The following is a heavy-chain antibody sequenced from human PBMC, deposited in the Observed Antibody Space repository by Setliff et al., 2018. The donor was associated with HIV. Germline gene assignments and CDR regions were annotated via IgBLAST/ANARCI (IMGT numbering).Heavy chain of an antibody. J-gene: IGHJ1*01. D-gene: IGHD6-13*01. CDR3: ATDPGYSSTWYSESFQL. V-gene: IGHV1-24*01. CDR1: GYTLTELS. CDR2: FDPEDGET. Sequence: ASVKVSCKISGYTLTELSIHWVRQAPGKGLEWMANFDPEDGETFYAQKFQGRLTMTEDTSTDTAYMELSSLRSDDTAMYYCATDPGYSSTWYSESFQLWGQGTVVTVSS.